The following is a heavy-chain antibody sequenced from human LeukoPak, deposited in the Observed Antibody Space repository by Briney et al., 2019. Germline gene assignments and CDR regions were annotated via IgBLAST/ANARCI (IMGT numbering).Heavy chain of an antibody. CDR2: VYYDGTS. CDR3: VRHISTNTGYFDS. V-gene: IGHV4-39*01. J-gene: IGHJ4*02. Sequence: PSGTLLLTCTVSGGSINSHSYYWGWIRQPPGKGLEWIGSVYYDGTSYSNPSLKSRVAVFVDTSRDQFSLDLSFVTAADTALYYCVRHISTNTGYFDSCGQGTLVSVSS. CDR1: GGSINSHSYY. D-gene: IGHD5-24*01.